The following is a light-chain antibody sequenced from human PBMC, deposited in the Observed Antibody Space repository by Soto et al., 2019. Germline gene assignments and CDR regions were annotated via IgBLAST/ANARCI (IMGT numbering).Light chain of an antibody. Sequence: ALSLPRSVSGSPGQAVTISCTGTISDVGVYNYVSWYQQYPGKAPKIIIYDVSKRPSGVPDRFSGSKSDNTASLTISGLQAQDEADYCCCSYAGSYTFVFGIGTKVTV. CDR2: DVS. CDR3: CSYAGSYTFV. CDR1: ISDVGVYNY. V-gene: IGLV2-11*01. J-gene: IGLJ1*01.